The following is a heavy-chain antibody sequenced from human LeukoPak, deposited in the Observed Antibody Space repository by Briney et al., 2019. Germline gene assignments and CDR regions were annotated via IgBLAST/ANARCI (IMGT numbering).Heavy chain of an antibody. V-gene: IGHV3-33*06. CDR3: AKVTDSSGYFPSDY. CDR1: GFTFSRHA. D-gene: IGHD3-22*01. J-gene: IGHJ4*02. CDR2: IWYDGSNK. Sequence: GGSLRLSCAASGFTFSRHAMHWVRQAPGKGLEWVAVIWYDGSNKYYADSVKGRSTISRDNSNNTLYLQLNSLSADDTAVYYCAKVTDSSGYFPSDYWGQGTLVTVSS.